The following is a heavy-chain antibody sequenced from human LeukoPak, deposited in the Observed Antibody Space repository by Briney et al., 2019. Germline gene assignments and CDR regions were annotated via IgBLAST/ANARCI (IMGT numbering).Heavy chain of an antibody. D-gene: IGHD3-10*01. Sequence: PSETLSLTCTVSGGSISSYYWSWIRQPPGKGLEWIGYIYSSGSTNYNPSLESRITMSVDTSNNQFPLNLRSMTAADTALYYCARGAYYGSGNVFDLWGQGTMVTVSS. V-gene: IGHV4-59*12. CDR1: GGSISSYY. CDR2: IYSSGST. J-gene: IGHJ3*01. CDR3: ARGAYYGSGNVFDL.